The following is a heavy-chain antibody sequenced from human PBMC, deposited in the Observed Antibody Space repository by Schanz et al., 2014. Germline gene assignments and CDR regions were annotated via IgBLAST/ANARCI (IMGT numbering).Heavy chain of an antibody. Sequence: QVQLVVSGGGVVQPGGSLRLSCAASGFTFSDYYMSWIRQAPGKGLEWVSYISNTYSYANYADSVKGRFTISRDNSKNTLHLQMNSLRVEDTAVYYCAKDDTQVNGMDVWGQGTLVTVSS. V-gene: IGHV3-11*06. CDR2: ISNTYSYA. J-gene: IGHJ6*02. CDR3: AKDDTQVNGMDV. CDR1: GFTFSDYY.